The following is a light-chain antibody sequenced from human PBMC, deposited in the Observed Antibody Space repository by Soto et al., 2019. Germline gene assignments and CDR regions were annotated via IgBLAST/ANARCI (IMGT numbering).Light chain of an antibody. Sequence: AIQMTQSPSSLSASVGDRVTITCRASQDIRNELGWYQQKPGKAPKVLIYAASSLQSGVPSRFSGSGSGTDFTLTINSLQPEDFATYYCLQDYNYPRTFGQGTKVEIK. CDR1: QDIRNE. V-gene: IGKV1-6*01. CDR3: LQDYNYPRT. CDR2: AAS. J-gene: IGKJ1*01.